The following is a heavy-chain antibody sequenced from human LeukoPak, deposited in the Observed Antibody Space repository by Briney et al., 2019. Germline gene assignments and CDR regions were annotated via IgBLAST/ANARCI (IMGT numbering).Heavy chain of an antibody. J-gene: IGHJ4*02. CDR2: ISWNSGSI. CDR3: AKDLPAAATGLHY. CDR1: GFTFDDYA. Sequence: GGSLRLSCAASGFTFDDYAMHWVRQAPGKGPEWVSGISWNSGSIDYADSVKGRFTISRDNAKKSLYLQMNSLRAEDMALYYCAKDLPAAATGLHYWGQGTLVTVSS. V-gene: IGHV3-9*03. D-gene: IGHD6-13*01.